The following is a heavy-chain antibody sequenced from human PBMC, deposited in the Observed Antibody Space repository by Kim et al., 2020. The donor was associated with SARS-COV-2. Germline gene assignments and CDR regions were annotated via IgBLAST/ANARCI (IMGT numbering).Heavy chain of an antibody. V-gene: IGHV4-59*02. CDR3: LRGVRGYKSNLD. J-gene: IGHJ4*02. CDR2: IHNSGDI. CDR1: GASVSSSY. D-gene: IGHD3-22*01. Sequence: SETLSLTCTVSGASVSSSYWSWIRQPPGKELEWVGYIHNSGDINYNPSLKSRVTISLDTSKNNFSLKLNSVTAADTATYYCLRGVRGYKSNLDWSPGTLVTVSA.